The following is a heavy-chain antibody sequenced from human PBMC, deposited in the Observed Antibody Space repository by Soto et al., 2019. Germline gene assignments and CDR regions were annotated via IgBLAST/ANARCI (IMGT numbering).Heavy chain of an antibody. V-gene: IGHV4-39*01. CDR3: ARFLRDDAFDI. Sequence: SETLSLTCTVSGGSISSSSYYWGWIRQPPGKGLEWIGSIYYSGSTYHNPSLKSRVTISVDTSKNQFSLKLSSVTAADTAVYYCARFLRDDAFDIWGQGTMVTVSS. D-gene: IGHD3-16*01. CDR1: GGSISSSSYY. CDR2: IYYSGST. J-gene: IGHJ3*02.